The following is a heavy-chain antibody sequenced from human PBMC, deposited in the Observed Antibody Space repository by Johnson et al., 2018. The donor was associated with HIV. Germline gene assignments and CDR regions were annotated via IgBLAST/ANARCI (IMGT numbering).Heavy chain of an antibody. Sequence: QVQLVESGGGLVQPGGSLRLSCVASGFTFSDYYMTWVRQAPGKGLEWVSYISSRGSTIYSADSVKGRFTISRDNAKNSLYLQMNSLRAEDTAVYYCARSKDCSGGSCPDAFDIWGQGTMVTVSS. CDR2: ISSRGSTI. CDR1: GFTFSDYY. CDR3: ARSKDCSGGSCPDAFDI. J-gene: IGHJ3*02. D-gene: IGHD2-15*01. V-gene: IGHV3-11*04.